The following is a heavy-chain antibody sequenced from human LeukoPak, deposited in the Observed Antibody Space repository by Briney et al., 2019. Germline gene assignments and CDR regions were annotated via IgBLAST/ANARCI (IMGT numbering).Heavy chain of an antibody. CDR1: GFTFSSYG. D-gene: IGHD2-15*01. CDR3: AKGAVKVVAASSIDY. J-gene: IGHJ4*02. CDR2: IWYDGSNK. Sequence: QPGRSLRLSCAASGFTFSSYGMHWVRQAPGKGLEWVAVIWYDGSNKYYADSVKGRFTISRGNSKNTLYLQMNSLRAEDTAVYYCAKGAVKVVAASSIDYWGQGTLVTVSS. V-gene: IGHV3-33*06.